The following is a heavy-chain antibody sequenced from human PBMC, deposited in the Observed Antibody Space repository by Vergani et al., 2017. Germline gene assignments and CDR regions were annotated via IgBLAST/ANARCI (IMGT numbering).Heavy chain of an antibody. V-gene: IGHV5-51*03. J-gene: IGHJ5*02. CDR1: GYSFTNYW. CDR2: IYPGDYDT. Sequence: EVQLVQYGAEVKKPGESLKISCKGSGYSFTNYWIGWVRQMPGKGLEWMGIIYPGDYDTRYSPSFQGQVTISADKSISTAYLQWSSLKASDTAMYYCARAKSITIFGNWFDPWGQGTLVTVSS. CDR3: ARAKSITIFGNWFDP. D-gene: IGHD3-3*01.